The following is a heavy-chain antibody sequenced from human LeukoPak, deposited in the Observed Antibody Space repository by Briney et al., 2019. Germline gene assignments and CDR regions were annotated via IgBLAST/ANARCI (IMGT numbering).Heavy chain of an antibody. V-gene: IGHV4-34*01. CDR1: GGSFSGYY. D-gene: IGHD6-25*01. CDR2: INHSGST. J-gene: IGHJ6*02. Sequence: PSETLSLTCAVYGGSFSGYYWSWIRQPPGKGLEWIGEINHSGSTNYNPSLKSRVTISVGTSKNQFSLKLSSVTAADTAVYYCARGLSEDYYYGMDVWGQGTTVTVSS. CDR3: ARGLSEDYYYGMDV.